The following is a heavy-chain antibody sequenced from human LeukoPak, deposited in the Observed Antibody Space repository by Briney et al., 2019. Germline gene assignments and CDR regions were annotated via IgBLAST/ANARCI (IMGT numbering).Heavy chain of an antibody. CDR2: LSGGSFVT. Sequence: GGSLRLSCTASGFTFRNYAMNWVRQAPGKGLEWVSLLSGGSFVTQFADSVKGRFTISRDNAKNSLYLQMNSLRAEDTAVYSCVRDGDTSGYTNWGQGTLVTVSS. CDR3: VRDGDTSGYTN. V-gene: IGHV3-23*01. CDR1: GFTFRNYA. J-gene: IGHJ4*02. D-gene: IGHD3-22*01.